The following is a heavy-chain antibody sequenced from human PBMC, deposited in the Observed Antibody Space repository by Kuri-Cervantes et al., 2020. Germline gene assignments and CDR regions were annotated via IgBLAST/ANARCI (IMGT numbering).Heavy chain of an antibody. CDR3: AKEGTGITIFGVEYYYYGMDV. D-gene: IGHD3-3*01. J-gene: IGHJ6*02. CDR1: GFTFSSYA. CDR2: ISYDGSSE. V-gene: IGHV3-30-3*01. Sequence: GGSLRLSCAASGFTFSSYAMHWVRQAPGKGLEWVAGISYDGSSEWYADSVNGRYTISRDNSKNTLHLQMNSLRAEDTAVYYCAKEGTGITIFGVEYYYYGMDVWGQGTAVTVSS.